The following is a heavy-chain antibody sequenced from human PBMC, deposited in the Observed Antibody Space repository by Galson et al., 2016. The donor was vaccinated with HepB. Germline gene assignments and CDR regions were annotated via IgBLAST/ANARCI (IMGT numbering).Heavy chain of an antibody. D-gene: IGHD1/OR15-1a*01. CDR1: GFTFNTYG. CDR2: ISYDGNYK. CDR3: AKDRVYVAGTHPYYYGFDV. V-gene: IGHV3-30*18. Sequence: RLSCAASGFTFNTYGMNWVRQSPGRGLEWVAVISYDGNYKYYADSVKGRFTMSRDNSKNTVYLQMNSLRGEDTAVYYCAKDRVYVAGTHPYYYGFDVWGQGTTVTDSS. J-gene: IGHJ6*02.